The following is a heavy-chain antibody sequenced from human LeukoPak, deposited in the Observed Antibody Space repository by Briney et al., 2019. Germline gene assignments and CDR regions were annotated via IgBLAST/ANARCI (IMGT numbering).Heavy chain of an antibody. V-gene: IGHV3-53*01. CDR2: LGSDGRT. CDR1: EFSVGSNY. CDR3: AKDILGWSFDT. D-gene: IGHD4-23*01. Sequence: GGSLRLSCAASEFSVGSNYMTWVRQAPGKGLEWVSGLGSDGRTHYADSVKGRFTISRDHSKNTVYLQMNSLRDEDTALYYCAKDILGWSFDTWGQGTLVTVSS. J-gene: IGHJ4*02.